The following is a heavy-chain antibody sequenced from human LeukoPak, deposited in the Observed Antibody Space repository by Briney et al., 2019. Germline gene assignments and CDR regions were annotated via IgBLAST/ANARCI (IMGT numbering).Heavy chain of an antibody. CDR2: FTTDGSI. J-gene: IGHJ6*02. CDR1: GFTFSPYS. V-gene: IGHV3-21*01. Sequence: GASLRLSCTASGFTFSPYSMTWVRQAPGKGLEWVSSFTTDGSIYYADSVRGRFTISRDNAKNSLYLQMNSLRAEDTAVYYCARYSSPGSRDYYYYGMDVWGQGTTVTVSS. D-gene: IGHD2-21*01. CDR3: ARYSSPGSRDYYYYGMDV.